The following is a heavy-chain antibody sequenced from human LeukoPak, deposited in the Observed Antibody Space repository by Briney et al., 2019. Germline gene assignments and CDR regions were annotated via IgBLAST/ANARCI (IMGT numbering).Heavy chain of an antibody. CDR2: IYYSGRT. Sequence: PSETLSLTCTVSGDSISGYHWSWIRQPPGKGLEWIGYIYYSGRTNYNPSLKSRVTISEDTSKNHFSLRLRSVTAADTAVYYCARALQDYYYGMDVWGQGTTVTVSS. J-gene: IGHJ6*02. CDR3: ARALQDYYYGMDV. D-gene: IGHD5-24*01. V-gene: IGHV4-59*08. CDR1: GDSISGYH.